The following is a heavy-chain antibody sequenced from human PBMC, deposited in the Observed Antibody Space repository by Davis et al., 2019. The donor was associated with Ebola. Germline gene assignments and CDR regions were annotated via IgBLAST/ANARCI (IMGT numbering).Heavy chain of an antibody. Sequence: GESLKISCAAAGCTLSSDSMNWVRQAPGKGLEWVSSISSSSSYIYYADSVKGRFTISRDNAKNSLYLQMNSLRAEDTAVYYCASGVWFGGDYWGQGTLVTVSS. D-gene: IGHD3-10*01. J-gene: IGHJ4*02. V-gene: IGHV3-21*01. CDR2: ISSSSSYI. CDR1: GCTLSSDS. CDR3: ASGVWFGGDY.